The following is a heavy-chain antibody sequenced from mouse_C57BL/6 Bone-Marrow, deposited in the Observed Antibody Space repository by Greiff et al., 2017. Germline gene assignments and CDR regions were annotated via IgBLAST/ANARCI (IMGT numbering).Heavy chain of an antibody. V-gene: IGHV1-80*01. CDR1: GYAFSSYW. CDR3: ARARLGRFAY. Sequence: VQLQQSGAELVKPGASVKISCKASGYAFSSYWMNWVKQRPGKGLEWIGQIYPGDGDTNYNGKFKGKATLTAAKSSSTAYMQLSSLTPEDSAVYFCARARLGRFAYWGQGTLGTVSA. CDR2: IYPGDGDT. J-gene: IGHJ3*01. D-gene: IGHD4-1*01.